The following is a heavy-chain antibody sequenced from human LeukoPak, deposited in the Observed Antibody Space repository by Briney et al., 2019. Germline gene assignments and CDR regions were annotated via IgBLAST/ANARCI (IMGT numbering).Heavy chain of an antibody. CDR2: IYYSGST. J-gene: IGHJ4*02. D-gene: IGHD4-23*01. CDR1: GFIFSSYSMN. V-gene: IGHV4-39*01. Sequence: PGGSLRLSCAASGFIFSSYSMNWVRQAPGKGLEWIGSIYYSGSTYYNPSLKSRVTISVDTSKNQFSLKLSSVTAADTAVYYCATLKLTTAVWGQGTLVTVSS. CDR3: ATLKLTTAV.